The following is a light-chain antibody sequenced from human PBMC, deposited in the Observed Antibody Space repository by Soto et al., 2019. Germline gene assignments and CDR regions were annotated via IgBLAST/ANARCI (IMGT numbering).Light chain of an antibody. CDR3: QQYGSSSWT. Sequence: EVELTQSPATLSLSPGERANLSCRASQNVHEYLAWYQQKPGQAPRLLIYDASNRATGIPARFSGSGSGTDFTLTISRLEPEDFAVYYCQQYGSSSWTFGQGTKVDIK. CDR2: DAS. CDR1: QNVHEY. J-gene: IGKJ1*01. V-gene: IGKV3-20*01.